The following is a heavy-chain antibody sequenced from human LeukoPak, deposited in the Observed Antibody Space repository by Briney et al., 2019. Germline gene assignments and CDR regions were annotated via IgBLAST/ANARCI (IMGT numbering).Heavy chain of an antibody. CDR1: GFAFSSYA. J-gene: IGHJ4*02. CDR2: ISGSGGYI. Sequence: PGGSLRLSCAASGFAFSSYAMSWVRQAPGKGLEWVSSISGSGGYIYYADSVKGRFTISRDNSKNTLYLQMNSLRAEDTAVYYCAKDRWGYIAAAGTYFDYWGQGTLVTVSS. D-gene: IGHD6-13*01. CDR3: AKDRWGYIAAAGTYFDY. V-gene: IGHV3-23*01.